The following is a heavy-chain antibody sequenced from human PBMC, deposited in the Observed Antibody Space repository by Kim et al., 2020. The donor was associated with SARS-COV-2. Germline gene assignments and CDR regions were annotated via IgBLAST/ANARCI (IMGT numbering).Heavy chain of an antibody. CDR1: GFTFSSYA. CDR3: AKDGSSPHPFDY. CDR2: IYSGGSSS. D-gene: IGHD6-13*01. J-gene: IGHJ4*02. Sequence: GGSLRLSCAASGFTFSSYAMSWVRQAPGKGLEWVSVIYSGGSSSYDADSVKGRFTITRDTSKNTLYLQMNSLRADDTAVYYCAKDGSSPHPFDYWGQGTLVTFSS. V-gene: IGHV3-23*03.